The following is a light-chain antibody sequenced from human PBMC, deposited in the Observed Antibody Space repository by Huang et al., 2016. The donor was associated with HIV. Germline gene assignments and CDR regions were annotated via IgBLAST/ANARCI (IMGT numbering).Light chain of an antibody. J-gene: IGKJ2*01. CDR2: AAS. Sequence: DIQMTQSPSSLSASVGDRVTISCRSSQSFSSSLNWYQQRPGKAPKLLIYAASSLQSGVPSRFSGSGSETDFSLTINSLQPEDFATYYCQQSDSTPYTFGQGTKLEIK. CDR1: QSFSSS. V-gene: IGKV1-39*01. CDR3: QQSDSTPYT.